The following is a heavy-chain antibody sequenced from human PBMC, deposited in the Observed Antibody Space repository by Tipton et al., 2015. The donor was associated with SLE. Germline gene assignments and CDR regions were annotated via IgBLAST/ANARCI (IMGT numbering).Heavy chain of an antibody. D-gene: IGHD1-26*01. CDR2: IYSSGDA. V-gene: IGHV4-61*02. CDR3: ARQNSGNYYGNWFDP. Sequence: TLSLTCTVSGGSVSSGSDYWSWIRQPAGKGLEWIGRIYSSGDADYNPSLKSRVTISADTSKNQFSLKLSSVTAADTAVYYCARQNSGNYYGNWFDPWGQGTLVTVSS. J-gene: IGHJ5*02. CDR1: GGSVSSGSDY.